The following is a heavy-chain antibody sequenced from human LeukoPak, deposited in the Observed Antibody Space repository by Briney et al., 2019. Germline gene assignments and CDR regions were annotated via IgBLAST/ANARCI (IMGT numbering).Heavy chain of an antibody. V-gene: IGHV4-38-2*01. Sequence: PSETLSLTCAVSGFSLSNNYYWGWIRQPPGKGLEWIASIYHNENSYINPSLKSRVTVSIDTSKNRFSLKLTSVTAADTATYYCARAPVGTGYYQKWFDPWGQGTLVTVSS. J-gene: IGHJ5*02. CDR3: ARAPVGTGYYQKWFDP. D-gene: IGHD3-22*01. CDR1: GFSLSNNYY. CDR2: IYHNENS.